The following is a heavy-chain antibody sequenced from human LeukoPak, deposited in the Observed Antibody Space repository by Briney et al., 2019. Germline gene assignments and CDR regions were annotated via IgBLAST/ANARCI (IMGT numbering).Heavy chain of an antibody. CDR2: IGSSGANI. D-gene: IGHD6-13*01. CDR1: GFTFSSYA. CDR3: ARSSSPSGGWFDP. V-gene: IGHV3-23*01. Sequence: GGSLRLSCAASGFTFSSYAMSWVRQAPGKGLEWVSSIGSSGANIYYADSVKGRFTISRDNSKNTLYLQMNSLRAEDTAVYYCARSSSPSGGWFDPWGQGTLVTVSS. J-gene: IGHJ5*02.